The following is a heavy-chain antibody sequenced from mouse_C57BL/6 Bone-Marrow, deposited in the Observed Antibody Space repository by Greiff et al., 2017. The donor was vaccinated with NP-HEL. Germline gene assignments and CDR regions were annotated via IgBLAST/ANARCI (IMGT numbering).Heavy chain of an antibody. CDR1: GYTFTSYG. CDR3: VLPYDDPFAY. CDR2: IYPRSGNT. D-gene: IGHD2-3*01. V-gene: IGHV1-81*01. Sequence: QVQLQQSGAELARPGASVKLSCKASGYTFTSYGISWVKQRTGQGLEWIGEIYPRSGNTYYNEKFKGKATLTADKSSSTAYMELRSLTFEDSAVYFCVLPYDDPFAYWGQGTLVTVSA. J-gene: IGHJ3*01.